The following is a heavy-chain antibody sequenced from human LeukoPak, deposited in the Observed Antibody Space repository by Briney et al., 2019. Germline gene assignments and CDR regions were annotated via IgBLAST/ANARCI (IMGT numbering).Heavy chain of an antibody. J-gene: IGHJ5*02. CDR2: ISAYNGNT. CDR1: GYTFTSYG. D-gene: IGHD3-22*01. V-gene: IGHV1-18*01. Sequence: ASVKISCNASGYTFTSYGISWVRQAPGQGLERMGWISAYNGNTNYSQKLQGRVTMTTNTSTSTAYMELRSLRSDDTAVYYRARDLSYDSSRYYYVAKKNWFDPWGQGPLVTVSS. CDR3: ARDLSYDSSRYYYVAKKNWFDP.